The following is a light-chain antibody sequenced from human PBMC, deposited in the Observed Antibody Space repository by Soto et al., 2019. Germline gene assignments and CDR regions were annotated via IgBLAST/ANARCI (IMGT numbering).Light chain of an antibody. J-gene: IGLJ1*01. CDR1: SSDVGNYNL. Sequence: QSVLNQPASVSGSPGQSITISCTGTSSDVGNYNLVSWYQQYPDKAPKLVIYEGSKRPSGVSNRFSGSKSGNTASLTISGLQAEDEADYYCCSYAGSSTDVFGTGTKLTVL. CDR3: CSYAGSSTDV. CDR2: EGS. V-gene: IGLV2-23*01.